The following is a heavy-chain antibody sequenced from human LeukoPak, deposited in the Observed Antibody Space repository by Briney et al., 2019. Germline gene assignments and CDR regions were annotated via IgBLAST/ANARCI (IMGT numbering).Heavy chain of an antibody. Sequence: GGSLRLSCAASGFTFSSYAMSWVRQAPGKGLEWVSAISGSGGSTYYADSVKGRSTISRDNSKNTLYLQMNSLRAEDTAVYYCAKDNTYATVVTYFDYWGQGTLVTVSS. CDR2: ISGSGGST. J-gene: IGHJ4*02. CDR1: GFTFSSYA. D-gene: IGHD4-23*01. V-gene: IGHV3-23*01. CDR3: AKDNTYATVVTYFDY.